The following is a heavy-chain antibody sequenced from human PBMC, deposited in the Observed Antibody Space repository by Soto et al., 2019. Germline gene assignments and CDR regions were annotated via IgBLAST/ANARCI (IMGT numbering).Heavy chain of an antibody. Sequence: SVKVSCKASGGTFSSYAISWVQQAPGQRRGWMGGIIPIFCTANYAQKFQVRVTITAYESTSTAYMELSSLRSEDTAVYYCARERGRASQYSSSWFDPWGQGTLVIVS. V-gene: IGHV1-69*13. CDR2: IIPIFCTA. D-gene: IGHD6-6*01. J-gene: IGHJ5*02. CDR1: GGTFSSYA. CDR3: ARERGRASQYSSSWFDP.